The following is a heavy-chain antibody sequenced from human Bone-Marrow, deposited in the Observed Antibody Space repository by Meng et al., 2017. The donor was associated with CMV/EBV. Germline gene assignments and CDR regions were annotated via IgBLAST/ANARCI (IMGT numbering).Heavy chain of an antibody. CDR2: ISYDGSNK. J-gene: IGHJ4*02. D-gene: IGHD2-2*03. V-gene: IGHV3-30-3*01. CDR1: GFTFSSYA. CDR3: ARDGYCSSTSCYALGY. Sequence: GGSLRLSCAASGFTFSSYAMHWVRQAPGKGLEWVAVISYDGSNKYYADSVKGRFTISRDNSKNTLYLQMNSLRAEDTAVYYCARDGYCSSTSCYALGYWGQG.